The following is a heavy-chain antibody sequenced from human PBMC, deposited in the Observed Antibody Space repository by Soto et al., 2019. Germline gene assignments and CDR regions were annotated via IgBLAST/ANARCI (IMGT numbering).Heavy chain of an antibody. CDR3: ARSVSSIVVVPAAMVGGFDI. Sequence: GGSLRLSCAASGFTFSSYAMSWVRQAPGKGLEWVSAISGSGGSTYYADSMKGRFTISRDNSKNTLYLQMNSLRAEDTAVYYCARSVSSIVVVPAAMVGGFDIWGQGTMVTVSS. CDR2: ISGSGGST. CDR1: GFTFSSYA. J-gene: IGHJ3*02. D-gene: IGHD2-2*01. V-gene: IGHV3-23*01.